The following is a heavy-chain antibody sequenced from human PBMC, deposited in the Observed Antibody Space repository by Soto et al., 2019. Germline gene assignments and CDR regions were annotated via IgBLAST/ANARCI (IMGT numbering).Heavy chain of an antibody. CDR3: ARGPDFIHSYLEY. CDR1: GFSVSGSY. Sequence: GGSLRLSCSSSGFSVSGSYMSWVRQSPGKGLEWVSVIYGGGSTYYADSVKGRFTISSDTSKNTLYLQMNSLRVEDTAVYYCARGPDFIHSYLEYWGQGTQVTVSS. V-gene: IGHV3-53*01. D-gene: IGHD3-3*01. CDR2: IYGGGST. J-gene: IGHJ4*02.